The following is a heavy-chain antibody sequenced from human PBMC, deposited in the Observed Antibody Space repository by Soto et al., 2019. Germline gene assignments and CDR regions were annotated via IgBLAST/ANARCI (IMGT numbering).Heavy chain of an antibody. Sequence: QVQLVQSGAEVKKPGASVKVSCKASGYTFTDYYMHWVRQAPGQGLEWMGWINPVSGATKYAQKFQGWVTMTRDTSISIVYMDLSRLTSDDTARYCCARAPLLYAAIGYYFDYWGQVTLVTVSS. CDR3: ARAPLLYAAIGYYFDY. J-gene: IGHJ4*02. CDR1: GYTFTDYY. D-gene: IGHD2-2*01. CDR2: INPVSGAT. V-gene: IGHV1-2*04.